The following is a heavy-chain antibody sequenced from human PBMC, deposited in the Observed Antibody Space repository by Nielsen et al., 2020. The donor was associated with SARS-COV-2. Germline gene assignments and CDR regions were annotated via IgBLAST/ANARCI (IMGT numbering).Heavy chain of an antibody. Sequence: SETLSLTCAVSGGSISSGGYSWSWIRQPPGKGLEWIGYIYHSGRTYYNPSLKGRVTISVDRSKNQFSLKLSSVTAADTAVYYCARGGRITFGGADDAFDIWGQGTRVTVAS. V-gene: IGHV4-30-2*01. J-gene: IGHJ3*02. D-gene: IGHD3-16*01. CDR1: GGSISSGGYS. CDR3: ARGGRITFGGADDAFDI. CDR2: IYHSGRT.